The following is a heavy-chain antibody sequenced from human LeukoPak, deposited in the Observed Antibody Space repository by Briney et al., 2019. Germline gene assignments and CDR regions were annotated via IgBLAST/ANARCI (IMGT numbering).Heavy chain of an antibody. V-gene: IGHV4-34*01. J-gene: IGHJ4*02. D-gene: IGHD3-3*01. CDR2: INHSGST. CDR1: GGSFSGYY. CDR3: ASSGDFWSGYPVYFDY. Sequence: SETLSLTCAVYGGSFSGYYWSWIRQPPGKGLEWIGEINHSGSTNYNPSLKSRVTISVDTAKNQFSLKLSSVTAADTAVYYCASSGDFWSGYPVYFDYWGQGTLVTVSS.